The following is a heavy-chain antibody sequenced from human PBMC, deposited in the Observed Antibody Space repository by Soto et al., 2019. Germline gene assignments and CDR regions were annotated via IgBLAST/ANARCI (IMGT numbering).Heavy chain of an antibody. CDR1: GYTFTSYA. Sequence: ASVKVSFKASGYTFTSYAMHWVRQAPGQRVAWMGWINAGNGNTKYSQKFPGRVTITRDKSARTAYMELGSLRFEDTAVYYCARWTYYSGMDVWGQGTTVTVSS. CDR3: ARWTYYSGMDV. V-gene: IGHV1-3*01. J-gene: IGHJ6*02. CDR2: INAGNGNT.